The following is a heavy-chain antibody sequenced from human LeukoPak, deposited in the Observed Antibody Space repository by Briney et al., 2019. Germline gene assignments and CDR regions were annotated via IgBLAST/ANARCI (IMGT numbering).Heavy chain of an antibody. J-gene: IGHJ4*02. CDR2: IYYSGST. CDR1: GGSISSSSYY. Sequence: SETLSLTCTVSGGSISSSSYYWGWIRHPPGKGLEWIGSIYYSGSTYYNPSLKSRVTISVDTSKNQFSLKLSSVTAADTAVYYCARESNWEQQIDYWGQGTLVTVSS. D-gene: IGHD6-13*01. V-gene: IGHV4-39*07. CDR3: ARESNWEQQIDY.